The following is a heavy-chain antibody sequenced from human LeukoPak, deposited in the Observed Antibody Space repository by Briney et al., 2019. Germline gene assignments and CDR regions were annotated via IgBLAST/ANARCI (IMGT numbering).Heavy chain of an antibody. Sequence: GGSLRLSCATSGFTFSNYAMSWVRQAPGKGLGWVSGISSTGGTTYYTDSVKGRFTISRDNSKNTLYLQMNSLRAEDAALYYCASLSDFWSAFDFWGQGTLVTVSS. CDR1: GFTFSNYA. V-gene: IGHV3-23*01. D-gene: IGHD3-3*01. CDR2: ISSTGGTT. J-gene: IGHJ4*02. CDR3: ASLSDFWSAFDF.